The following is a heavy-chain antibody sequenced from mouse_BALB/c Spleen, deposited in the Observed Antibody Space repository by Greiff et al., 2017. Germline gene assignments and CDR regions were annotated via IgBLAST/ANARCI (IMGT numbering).Heavy chain of an antibody. CDR2: ISSGSSTI. Sequence: EVMLVESGGGLVQPGGSRKLSCAASGFTFSSFGMHWVRQAPEKGLEWVAYISSGSSTIYYADTVKGRFTISRDNPKNTLFLQMTSLRSEDTAMYYCATYYGNTYAMDYWGQGTSVTVSS. CDR1: GFTFSSFG. J-gene: IGHJ4*01. V-gene: IGHV5-17*02. D-gene: IGHD2-10*01. CDR3: ATYYGNTYAMDY.